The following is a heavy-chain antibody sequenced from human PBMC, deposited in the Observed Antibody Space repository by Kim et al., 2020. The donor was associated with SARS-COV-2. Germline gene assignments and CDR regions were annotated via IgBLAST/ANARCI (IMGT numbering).Heavy chain of an antibody. V-gene: IGHV3-30*04. CDR1: GFTFSSYA. CDR3: ARDASSVVTLPYIFDY. J-gene: IGHJ4*02. D-gene: IGHD2-15*01. CDR2: ISYDGSNK. Sequence: GGSLRLSCAASGFTFSSYAMHWVRQAPGKGLEWVAVISYDGSNKYYADSVKGRFTISRDNSKNTLYLQMNSLRAEDTAVYYCARDASSVVTLPYIFDYWGQGTLVTVSS.